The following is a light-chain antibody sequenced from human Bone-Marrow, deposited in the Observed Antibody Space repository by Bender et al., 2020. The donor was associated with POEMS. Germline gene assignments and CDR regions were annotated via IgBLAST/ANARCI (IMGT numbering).Light chain of an antibody. CDR3: CSYAGTATHYV. CDR2: SSH. Sequence: QSVLTQPPSASGTPGQRVTISCSGGSSNIGAHAVNWYQHLPGTAPKLLIYSSHRRPSEVPDRFSGSRSGTSASLAISGLQSEDEADYYCCSYAGTATHYVFGSGTKVTVL. CDR1: SSNIGAHA. J-gene: IGLJ1*01. V-gene: IGLV1-44*01.